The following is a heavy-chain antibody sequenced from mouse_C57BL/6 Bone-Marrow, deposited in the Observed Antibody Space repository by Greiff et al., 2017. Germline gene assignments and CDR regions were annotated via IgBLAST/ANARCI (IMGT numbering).Heavy chain of an antibody. Sequence: QVQLQQPGAELVKPGASVKLSCKASGYTFTSYWMHWVKQRPGRGLEWIGRIDPNSGGTKYNEKFKSKATLTVDQPYSTAYMQLRSLTSEDSAVYYGASERWLLETWCAYWGQGTLVTVSA. V-gene: IGHV1-72*01. CDR2: IDPNSGGT. CDR3: ASERWLLETWCAY. D-gene: IGHD2-3*01. CDR1: GYTFTSYW. J-gene: IGHJ3*01.